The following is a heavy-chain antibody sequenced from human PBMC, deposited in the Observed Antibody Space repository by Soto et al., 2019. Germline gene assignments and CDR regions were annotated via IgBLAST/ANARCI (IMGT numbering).Heavy chain of an antibody. D-gene: IGHD3-3*01. Sequence: QLHLVQSGAVVKKPGASVTVSCSASGYPVTAYYMHWVRQAPGRGLEWMGGINPATGAAKYTQTYQGRVTITRDTSTSTVFMELCGLTSGDMAVFYCARGGGVGVAGSAAFDMWGQGTLVTVSS. V-gene: IGHV1-2*02. J-gene: IGHJ3*02. CDR1: GYPVTAYY. CDR2: INPATGAA. CDR3: ARGGGVGVAGSAAFDM.